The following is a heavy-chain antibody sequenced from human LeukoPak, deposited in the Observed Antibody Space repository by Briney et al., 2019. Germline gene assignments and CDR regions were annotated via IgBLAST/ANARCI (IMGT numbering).Heavy chain of an antibody. V-gene: IGHV3-30-3*01. J-gene: IGHJ6*02. CDR2: ISYDGTNI. CDR1: GFTFSTYS. Sequence: GGSLRLSCAASGFTFSTYSMHWVREAPGKGVEGVAVISYDGTNIYYADSVKGRFTISRDSSKNTLYLQMYSLRAEDTAVYYCARDHITLVRGVIYYYYGVDVWGQGTTATVSS. D-gene: IGHD3-10*01. CDR3: ARDHITLVRGVIYYYYGVDV.